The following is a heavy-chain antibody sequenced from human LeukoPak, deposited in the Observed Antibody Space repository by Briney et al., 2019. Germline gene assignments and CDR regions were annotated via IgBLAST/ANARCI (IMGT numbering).Heavy chain of an antibody. V-gene: IGHV1-2*02. D-gene: IGHD4-17*01. CDR3: AREPGGDYSDAFDI. Sequence: ASVKVSCKASGYTFTGYYMHWVRQAPGQGLEWMGWINPNSGGTNYAQKFQGRVTMTRDTSISTAYMELSRLRSDDTAVYYCAREPGGDYSDAFDIWGQGKMVTVSS. CDR1: GYTFTGYY. CDR2: INPNSGGT. J-gene: IGHJ3*02.